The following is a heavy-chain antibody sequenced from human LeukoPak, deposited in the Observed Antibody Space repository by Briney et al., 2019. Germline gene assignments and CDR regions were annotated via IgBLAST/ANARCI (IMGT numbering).Heavy chain of an antibody. D-gene: IGHD3-22*01. CDR1: GGTFSSYA. Sequence: ASVKVSCKASGGTFSSYAISWVRQAPGQGLEWMGRIILILGIANYAQKFQGRVTITADKSTSTAYMELSSLRSEDTAVYYCARDTHYYDSSGYSLFDYWGQGTLVTVSS. V-gene: IGHV1-69*04. J-gene: IGHJ4*02. CDR2: IILILGIA. CDR3: ARDTHYYDSSGYSLFDY.